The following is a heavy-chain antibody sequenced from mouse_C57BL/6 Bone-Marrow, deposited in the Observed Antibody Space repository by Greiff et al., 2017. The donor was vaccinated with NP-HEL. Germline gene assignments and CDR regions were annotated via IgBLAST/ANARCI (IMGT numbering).Heavy chain of an antibody. CDR2: ISYDGSN. J-gene: IGHJ2*01. CDR1: GYSITSGYY. CDR3: ARAYGNYLDN. Sequence: EVKLVESGPGLVKPSQSLSLTCSVTGYSITSGYYWNWIRRFPGNKLEWVGSISYDGSNNYSPSLKNRITITRDTSKNQFFLKLNSVTAEDTATYYCARAYGNYLDNWGQGTTLTVSS. V-gene: IGHV3-6*01. D-gene: IGHD2-10*02.